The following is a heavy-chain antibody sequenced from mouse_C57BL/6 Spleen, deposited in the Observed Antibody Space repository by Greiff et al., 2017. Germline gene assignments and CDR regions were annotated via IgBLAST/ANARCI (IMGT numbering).Heavy chain of an antibody. Sequence: EVMLVESGAGLVKPGGSLKLSCAASGFTFSSYAMSWVRQTPEKRLEWVAYISSGGDYIYYADTVKGRFTISRDNARNTLYLQMSSLKSEDTAMYYCTRGDYYGSSSRHYFDYWGQGTTLTVSS. J-gene: IGHJ2*01. CDR2: ISSGGDYI. D-gene: IGHD1-1*01. V-gene: IGHV5-9-1*02. CDR3: TRGDYYGSSSRHYFDY. CDR1: GFTFSSYA.